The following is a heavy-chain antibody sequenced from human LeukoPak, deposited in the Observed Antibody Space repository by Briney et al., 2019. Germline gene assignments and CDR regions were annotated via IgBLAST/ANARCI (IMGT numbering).Heavy chain of an antibody. CDR1: GFTFSSYS. D-gene: IGHD2-2*01. J-gene: IGHJ4*02. Sequence: PGGSLRLSCAASGFTFSSYSMNWVRQAPGKGLEWVSSISSSSSYIYYADSVKGRFTISRDNAKNSLYLQMNSLRAEDTAVYYCARDYGYCSSTSCYFTPGDYWGQGTLVTVSS. V-gene: IGHV3-21*01. CDR3: ARDYGYCSSTSCYFTPGDY. CDR2: ISSSSSYI.